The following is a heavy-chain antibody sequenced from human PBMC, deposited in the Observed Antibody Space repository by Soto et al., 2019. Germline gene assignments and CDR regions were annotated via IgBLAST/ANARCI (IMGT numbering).Heavy chain of an antibody. J-gene: IGHJ6*02. D-gene: IGHD3-9*01. CDR2: IYHSGST. V-gene: IGHV4-61*08. Sequence: SETLSLTCTVSGGSISSGDYYWSWIRQTPGKGLEWIGYIYHSGSTSYNPSLKSRVTISVDTSKNQFSLRLSSVTAADTDVYYCAREYYDVLLNPPSPYGLDVWGQGTTVTVSS. CDR3: AREYYDVLLNPPSPYGLDV. CDR1: GGSISSGDYY.